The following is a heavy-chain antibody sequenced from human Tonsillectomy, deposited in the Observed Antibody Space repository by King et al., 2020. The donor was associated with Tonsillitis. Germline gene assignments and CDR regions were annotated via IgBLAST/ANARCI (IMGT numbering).Heavy chain of an antibody. Sequence: VQLVESGGGLVQPGGSLRLSCAAWGFSFSSYAMTWFRQAPGKRLEWVSCISGSGADTYYADSAKGRFTISRDNSKNTLYLQMNSLRVEDTAVYFCAKDGPEVTTMQGFFDYWGQGTLVTVSS. CDR3: AKDGPEVTTMQGFFDY. V-gene: IGHV3-23*04. CDR1: GFSFSSYA. CDR2: ISGSGADT. D-gene: IGHD5-12*01. J-gene: IGHJ4*02.